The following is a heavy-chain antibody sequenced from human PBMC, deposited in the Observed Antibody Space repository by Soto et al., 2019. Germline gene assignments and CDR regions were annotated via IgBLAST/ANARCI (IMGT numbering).Heavy chain of an antibody. Sequence: ASVKVSCKASGYTFTSYGISWVRQAPGQGLEWMGWISAYNGNTNYAQKLQGRVTMTTDTSTSTAYMELRSLRSDDTAVYYCARSLFGVVILDAFDIWGQGTMVTVSS. D-gene: IGHD3-3*01. CDR3: ARSLFGVVILDAFDI. J-gene: IGHJ3*02. CDR2: ISAYNGNT. V-gene: IGHV1-18*01. CDR1: GYTFTSYG.